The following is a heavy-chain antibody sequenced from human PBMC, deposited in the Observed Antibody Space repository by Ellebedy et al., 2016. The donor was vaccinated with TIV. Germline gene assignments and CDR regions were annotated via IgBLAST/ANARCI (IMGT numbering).Heavy chain of an antibody. V-gene: IGHV3-30*04. CDR1: GFTFSSSI. Sequence: PGGSLRLSCAASGFTFSSSILHWVRQAPGKGLEWVALISPDGRDKQYGASVKGRSTISRDDSRNTLYLQMDSLRTEDTALYYCAREAYSSGRPGTFDYWGQGTLVTVSS. CDR2: ISPDGRDK. D-gene: IGHD6-19*01. J-gene: IGHJ4*02. CDR3: AREAYSSGRPGTFDY.